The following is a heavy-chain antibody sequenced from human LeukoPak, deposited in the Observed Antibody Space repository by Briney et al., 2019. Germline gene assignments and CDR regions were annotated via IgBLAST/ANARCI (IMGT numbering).Heavy chain of an antibody. D-gene: IGHD6-6*01. J-gene: IGHJ4*02. CDR1: GGTFSSYA. Sequence: SVKVSCKASGGTFSSYAISWVRQAPGQGLEWMGGIIPIFGTANYAQKFQGRVTITTDESTSTAYIELSSLRSEDTAVYYCAGVIAASLYFDYWGQGTLVTVSS. CDR2: IIPIFGTA. CDR3: AGVIAASLYFDY. V-gene: IGHV1-69*05.